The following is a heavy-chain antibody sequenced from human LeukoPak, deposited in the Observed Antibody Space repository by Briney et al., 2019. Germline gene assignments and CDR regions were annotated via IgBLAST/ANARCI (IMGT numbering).Heavy chain of an antibody. CDR3: AKSGDVVVVPAAIWFDP. J-gene: IGHJ5*02. D-gene: IGHD2-2*01. Sequence: PGGSLRLSCAASEFTFSSYGMHWVRQAPGKGLEWVAVISYDGSNKYYADSVKGRFTISRDNSKNTLYLQMNSLRAEDTAVYYCAKSGDVVVVPAAIWFDPWGQGTLVTVSS. V-gene: IGHV3-30*18. CDR1: EFTFSSYG. CDR2: ISYDGSNK.